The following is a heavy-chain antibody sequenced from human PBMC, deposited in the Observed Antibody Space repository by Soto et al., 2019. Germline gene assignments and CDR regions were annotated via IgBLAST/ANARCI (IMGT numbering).Heavy chain of an antibody. CDR1: GGTFSSYA. CDR3: ARGNPFNYAGFDV. J-gene: IGHJ6*02. Sequence: ASVKVPCKASGGTFSSYAISWVRQAPGQGLEWMGWMNAKSGDTFFPQRFQGKFNMTWNTSLSTAYMEVGSLTSDDTAIYYCARGNPFNYAGFDVWGQGTTVTVSS. V-gene: IGHV1-8*02. CDR2: MNAKSGDT. D-gene: IGHD3-16*01.